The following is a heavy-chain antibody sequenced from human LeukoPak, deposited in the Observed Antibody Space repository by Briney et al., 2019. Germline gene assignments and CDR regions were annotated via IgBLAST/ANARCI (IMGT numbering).Heavy chain of an antibody. D-gene: IGHD2-21*02. Sequence: SETLSLTCAVYGGSFSGYYWSWIRQPPGKGLEWIGEINHSGSTYYNPSLKSRVTISVDTSKNQFSLKLSSVTAADTAVYYCARGLGSDYYFDYWGQGTLVTVSS. J-gene: IGHJ4*02. CDR2: INHSGST. CDR3: ARGLGSDYYFDY. V-gene: IGHV4-34*01. CDR1: GGSFSGYY.